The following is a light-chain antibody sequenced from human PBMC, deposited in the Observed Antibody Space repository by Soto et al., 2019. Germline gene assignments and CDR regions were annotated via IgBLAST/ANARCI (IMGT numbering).Light chain of an antibody. V-gene: IGLV2-14*01. CDR3: SSYTSSSNYV. CDR2: DVS. Sequence: QSALTQPASVSGSPGQSITISCTGTSSDVGGYNYVSLYQQHPGKAPKLMIYDVSNRPSGVSNRFSGSKSGNTASLTISGLQAEDEADYYCSSYTSSSNYVFGTGTKLTVL. J-gene: IGLJ1*01. CDR1: SSDVGGYNY.